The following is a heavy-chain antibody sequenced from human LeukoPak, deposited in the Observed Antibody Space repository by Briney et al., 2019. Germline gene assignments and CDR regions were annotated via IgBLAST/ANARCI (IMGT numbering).Heavy chain of an antibody. Sequence: GGSLRLSCVASGFTFSDHYMDWVRQAPGKGLEWVGRIRSNSDGGTIDYAAPVKGRFALTRDDSKNTLYLQMNSLQTEDTAVYYCATDFYDTTWGQGTLVTVSS. J-gene: IGHJ5*02. V-gene: IGHV3-15*07. CDR2: IRSNSDGGTI. CDR3: ATDFYDTT. CDR1: GFTFSDHY. D-gene: IGHD3-22*01.